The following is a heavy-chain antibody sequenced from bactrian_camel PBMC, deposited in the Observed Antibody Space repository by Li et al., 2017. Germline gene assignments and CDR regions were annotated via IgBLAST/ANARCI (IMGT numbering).Heavy chain of an antibody. V-gene: IGHV3S53*01. CDR3: AAQYTGISGCYATSLAPASFDY. D-gene: IGHD1*01. J-gene: IGHJ4*01. CDR2: ITTDGMT. Sequence: FRQAPGKECELVSTITTDGMTYYIDSVKGRFTFTRENAKNTVYLQMTNLKPEDTGTYYCAAQYTGISGCYATSLAPASFDYWGQGTQVTVSS.